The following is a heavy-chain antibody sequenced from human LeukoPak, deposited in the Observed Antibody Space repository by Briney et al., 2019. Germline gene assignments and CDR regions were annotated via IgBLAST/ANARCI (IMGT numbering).Heavy chain of an antibody. J-gene: IGHJ4*02. CDR3: AREVWYLDS. Sequence: PGGSLRLSCAASGFTFSSYGMSWVRQAPGKGLEWVSAISGSGDTTSYADSVKGRFTISRDNSKNTLYLQMNSLRADDTAVYYCAREVWYLDSWGQGTLVTVSS. D-gene: IGHD3-16*01. V-gene: IGHV3-23*01. CDR2: ISGSGDTT. CDR1: GFTFSSYG.